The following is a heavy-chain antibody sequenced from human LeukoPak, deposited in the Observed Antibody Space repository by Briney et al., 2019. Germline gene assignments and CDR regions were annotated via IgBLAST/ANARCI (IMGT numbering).Heavy chain of an antibody. D-gene: IGHD6-19*01. CDR2: ISGDGSST. CDR3: GRGGAVRGDH. J-gene: IGHJ4*02. CDR1: GFTFSYYW. Sequence: GGSLRLSCAASGFTFSYYWMHWVRQAPGKGLVWVSRISGDGSSTSYADSVKGRFTISRDNAKNTLYLQMNSLRDEDTAVYYCGRGGAVRGDHWGQGTLVTVSS. V-gene: IGHV3-74*01.